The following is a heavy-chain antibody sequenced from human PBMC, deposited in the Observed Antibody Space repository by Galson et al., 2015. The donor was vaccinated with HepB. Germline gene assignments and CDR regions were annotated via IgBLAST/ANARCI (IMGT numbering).Heavy chain of an antibody. CDR2: ISGSGAGT. D-gene: IGHD3-22*01. CDR1: GFTFSSYA. V-gene: IGHV3-23*01. J-gene: IGHJ2*01. Sequence: SLRLSCAASGFTFSSYALSWVRQAPGKGLEWVSGISGSGAGTYYADSVKGRFTISRDNSKNTLYLQMNSLRAEDTAVYYCAKRGDYSLDLWGRGTLVTVSS. CDR3: AKRGDYSLDL.